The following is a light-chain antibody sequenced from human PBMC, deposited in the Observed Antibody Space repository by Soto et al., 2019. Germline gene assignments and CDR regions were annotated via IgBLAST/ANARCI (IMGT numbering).Light chain of an antibody. J-gene: IGKJ1*01. V-gene: IGKV3-11*01. Sequence: EIVMTQSPATRSVSPGGRATLSCRASQSISDTLAWYQQKPGQAPRLLIYDAFKRATGIPARFSGSGSGTDFTLTISSLEPEDFAVYYCQQRSNWPTFGQGTKVDIK. CDR2: DAF. CDR1: QSISDT. CDR3: QQRSNWPT.